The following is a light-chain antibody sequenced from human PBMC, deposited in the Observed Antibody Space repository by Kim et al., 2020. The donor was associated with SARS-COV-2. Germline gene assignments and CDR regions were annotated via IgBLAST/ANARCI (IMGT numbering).Light chain of an antibody. Sequence: SSELTQDPAVSVALGQTVRITCQGDSLRSYYASWYQQKPGQAPVLVIYGKNNRPSGIPDRFSGSSSGNTASLTITGAQAEDEADYYFNSRDSSGNHVAFG. J-gene: IGLJ2*01. V-gene: IGLV3-19*01. CDR1: SLRSYY. CDR3: NSRDSSGNHVA. CDR2: GKN.